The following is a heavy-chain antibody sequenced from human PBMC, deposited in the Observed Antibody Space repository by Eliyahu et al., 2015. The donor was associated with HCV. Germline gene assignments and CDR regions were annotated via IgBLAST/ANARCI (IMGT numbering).Heavy chain of an antibody. CDR2: IDHSGSP. CDR1: GGSFSGYY. D-gene: IGHD3-22*01. V-gene: IGHV4-34*01. Sequence: QVQLHQWGAGLLKPSETLSLTCAVYGGSFSGYYWSWIRQPPGKGLEWIGEIDHSGSPQLKPPLKSRVTMSVDTSKNQFSLKLTSVTAADTAVYFCARVHDSSSGYLYYWGQGTRVTVSS. J-gene: IGHJ4*02. CDR3: ARVHDSSSGYLYY.